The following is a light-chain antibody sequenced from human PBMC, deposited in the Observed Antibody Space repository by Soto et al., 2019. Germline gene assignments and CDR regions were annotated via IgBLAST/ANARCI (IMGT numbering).Light chain of an antibody. CDR2: INT. CDR1: SSNFGAGSD. Sequence: QAVVTQPPSVSGAPGQRVTISCTGSSSNFGAGSDVHWYQQLPGTAPKLLIYINTNRPSGVPDRFSGSRSGTSASLAITGLQAADEADYYCQSYDSSLSAWVFGGGTKLTVL. J-gene: IGLJ3*02. CDR3: QSYDSSLSAWV. V-gene: IGLV1-40*01.